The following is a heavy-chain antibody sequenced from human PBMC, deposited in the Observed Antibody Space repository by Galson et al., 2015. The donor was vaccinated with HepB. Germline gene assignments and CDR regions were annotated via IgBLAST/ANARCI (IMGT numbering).Heavy chain of an antibody. CDR1: GFTFSSYG. J-gene: IGHJ4*02. D-gene: IGHD2-2*01. CDR2: IWYDGSNK. V-gene: IGHV3-33*01. CDR3: ARVVDIKFQLLSVPYYFDY. Sequence: SLRLSCAASGFTFSSYGMHWVRQAPGKGLEWVAVIWYDGSNKYYADSVKGRFTISRDNSKNTLYLQMNSLRAEDTAVYYCARVVDIKFQLLSVPYYFDYWGQGTLVTVSS.